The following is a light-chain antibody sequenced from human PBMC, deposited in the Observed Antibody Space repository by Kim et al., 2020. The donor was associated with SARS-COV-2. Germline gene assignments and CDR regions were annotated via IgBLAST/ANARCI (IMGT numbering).Light chain of an antibody. Sequence: GQRVTISCSGSSSNIGSNYVYWYQQFPGTAPKILIYRNNQRPSGVPDRFSGSKSGTSASLAISGLRSEDEAGYYCAAWDDSLSGVLFGGGTQLTVL. CDR2: RNN. V-gene: IGLV1-47*01. CDR1: SSNIGSNY. J-gene: IGLJ2*01. CDR3: AAWDDSLSGVL.